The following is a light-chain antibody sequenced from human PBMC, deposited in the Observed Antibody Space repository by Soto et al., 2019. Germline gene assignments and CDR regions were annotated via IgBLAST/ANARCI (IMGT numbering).Light chain of an antibody. J-gene: IGKJ2*03. V-gene: IGKV3-20*01. CDR3: QQYGSSPQYS. CDR2: GAD. CDR1: QSVSSTY. Sequence: EIVLTQSPGTLSLSPGERATLSCRASQSVSSTYLAWYQQRPGQAPRLLIYGADRRATGIPDRFSGGGSGTDFTLTISRLEPEDFAVYYCQQYGSSPQYSFGQGTKLEIK.